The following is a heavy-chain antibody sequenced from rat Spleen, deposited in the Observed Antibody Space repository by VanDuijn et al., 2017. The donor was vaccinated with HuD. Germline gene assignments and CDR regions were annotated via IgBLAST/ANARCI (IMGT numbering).Heavy chain of an antibody. V-gene: IGHV2S63*01. CDR2: MWSGGST. CDR3: TRVELGARFDY. CDR1: GFSLTDHS. Sequence: EVQLKESGPGLVQPSQTLSLTCTVSGFSLTDHSVHWVRQPPGKGLEWMGVMWSGGSTAYNSALKSRLSISRDTSKSQVFLKMNSLQTDDTAIYYCTRVELGARFDYWGQGVMVTVSS. D-gene: IGHD5-1*01. J-gene: IGHJ2*01.